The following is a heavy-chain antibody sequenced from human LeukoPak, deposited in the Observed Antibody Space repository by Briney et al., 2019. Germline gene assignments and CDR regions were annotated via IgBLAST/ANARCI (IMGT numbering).Heavy chain of an antibody. CDR2: ISAYNGNT. D-gene: IGHD3-22*01. V-gene: IGHV1-18*01. CDR3: GRDVDGTRYYYDSRGYWGDHPFDY. J-gene: IGHJ4*02. CDR1: GYTFTSYG. Sequence: WASVKVSCKGSGYTFTSYGISWVRQAPGQGLEWMGWISAYNGNTNYAQKLQGRVTMTTDRSTSKATMSLSDLRPNQTDVYYYGRDVDGTRYYYDSRGYWGDHPFDYWGQGTLVTVSS.